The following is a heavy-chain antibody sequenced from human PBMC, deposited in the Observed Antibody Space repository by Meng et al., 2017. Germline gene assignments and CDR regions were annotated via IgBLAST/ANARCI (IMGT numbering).Heavy chain of an antibody. CDR2: INHSGST. D-gene: IGHD3-10*01. Sequence: QVQLQQWGAGLLKPSETLPLTCPVYGGSFSVYYWSWIRQPPGKGLEWIGEINHSGSTNYNPSLKSRVTISVDTSKNQFSLKLSSVTAADTAVYYCAGGSTWDGSGSYYPVYFDYWGQGTLVTVSS. CDR3: AGGSTWDGSGSYYPVYFDY. V-gene: IGHV4-34*01. CDR1: GGSFSVYY. J-gene: IGHJ4*02.